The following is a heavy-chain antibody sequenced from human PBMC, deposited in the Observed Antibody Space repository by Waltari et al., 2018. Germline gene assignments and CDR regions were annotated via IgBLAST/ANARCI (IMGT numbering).Heavy chain of an antibody. CDR3: ARDGPLQIQSWYSFDY. V-gene: IGHV3-30*07. CDR2: ISYDGSDE. J-gene: IGHJ4*02. Sequence: QVQLVESGGGVVHPGRSLRRSCEAHGFTLSYLAMNWVRQAPGKGLEWVAGISYDGSDEYYADSVRGRFTISRDDSKDTVNLQMNSLRPEDTAVYYCARDGPLQIQSWYSFDYWGQGTLVTVSS. CDR1: GFTLSYLA. D-gene: IGHD5-18*01.